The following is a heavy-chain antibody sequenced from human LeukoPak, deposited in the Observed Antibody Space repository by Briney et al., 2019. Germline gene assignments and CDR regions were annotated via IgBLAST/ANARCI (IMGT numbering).Heavy chain of an antibody. Sequence: PGGSLRLSCAASGFIFSDQNMNWVRQPPGKGLEWIGEINHSGSTNYNPSLKSRVTISVDTSKNQFSLKLSSVTAADTAVYYCARVAISGFDYWGQGTLVTVSS. CDR2: INHSGST. V-gene: IGHV4-34*01. CDR1: GFIFSDQN. CDR3: ARVAISGFDY. D-gene: IGHD2-2*02. J-gene: IGHJ4*02.